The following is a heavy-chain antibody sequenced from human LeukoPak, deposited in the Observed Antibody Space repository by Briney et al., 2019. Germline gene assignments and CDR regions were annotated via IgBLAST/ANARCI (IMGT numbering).Heavy chain of an antibody. CDR1: GFTFSSYG. Sequence: GGSLRLSCAASGFTFSSYGMHWVHQAPGKGLEWVAVISYDGSNKYYADSVKGRFTISRDNSKNTLYLQMNSLRAEDTAVYYCAKDFGFKSVYYYYGMDVWGQGTTVTVSS. D-gene: IGHD3-16*01. CDR3: AKDFGFKSVYYYYGMDV. V-gene: IGHV3-30*18. CDR2: ISYDGSNK. J-gene: IGHJ6*02.